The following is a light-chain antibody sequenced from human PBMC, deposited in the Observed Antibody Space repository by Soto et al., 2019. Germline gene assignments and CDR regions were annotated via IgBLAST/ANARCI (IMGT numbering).Light chain of an antibody. J-gene: IGKJ5*01. V-gene: IGKV1-9*01. Sequence: IQLTQSPSSLSASVGDGVTITCRASQGISSYVAWYQQKPGKAPKLLIYAASTLQSGVPSRCSGSASGTEFTLTISSLQPEDFAIYYCQQLKSYPITFGQGTRLEIK. CDR3: QQLKSYPIT. CDR1: QGISSY. CDR2: AAS.